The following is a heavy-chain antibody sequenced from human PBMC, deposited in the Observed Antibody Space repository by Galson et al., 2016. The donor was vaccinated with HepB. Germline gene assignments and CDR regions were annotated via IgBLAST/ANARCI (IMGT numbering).Heavy chain of an antibody. V-gene: IGHV3-33*01. CDR2: IWYDGSNE. D-gene: IGHD5/OR15-5a*01. CDR3: VREMSTGEIDDGFEI. CDR1: GFPFGSYG. J-gene: IGHJ3*02. Sequence: SLRLSCAASGFPFGSYGMHWVRQAPGKGLEWVAIIWYDGSNENYADSVKGRLSISRDNSKKTLSLQMNSLRAEDTAVYYCVREMSTGEIDDGFEIWGQGTMVTVSS.